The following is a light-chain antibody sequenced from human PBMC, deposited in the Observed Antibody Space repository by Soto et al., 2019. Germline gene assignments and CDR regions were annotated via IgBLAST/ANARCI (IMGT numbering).Light chain of an antibody. CDR3: QPCGGTPTIP. J-gene: IGKJ5*01. CDR2: GAS. V-gene: IGKV3-20*01. CDR1: QKISSRY. Sequence: EIVLTQSPGTLSLSPGERATLSCRASQKISSRYLAWYLQKPVQAPRFLIYGASRRATGIPDRFSGRGSGKDFNPNIRRLEHENFALYYCQPCGGTPTIPVGQGTRLEIK.